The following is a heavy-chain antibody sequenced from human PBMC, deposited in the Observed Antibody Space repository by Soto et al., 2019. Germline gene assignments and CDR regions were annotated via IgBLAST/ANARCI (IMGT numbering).Heavy chain of an antibody. CDR2: IDWDDDK. J-gene: IGHJ4*02. Sequence: SGPTLVNPTQTLTLTCTFSGFSLSAPRMRVSWIRQPPGKALEWLARIDWDDDKVYSRSLKTRLSISRYTSKNQVVLTMTNMDPMDTATYYCARMGVLFQYFDFWGQGIVVTVSS. V-gene: IGHV2-70*04. CDR3: ARMGVLFQYFDF. CDR1: GFSLSAPRMR.